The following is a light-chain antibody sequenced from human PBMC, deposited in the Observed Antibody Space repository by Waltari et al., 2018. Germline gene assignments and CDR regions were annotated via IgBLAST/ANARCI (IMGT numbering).Light chain of an antibody. CDR3: QKLDNYPPPT. V-gene: IGKV1-9*01. CDR1: QGISRH. CDR2: DVS. Sequence: DFQLTQSPSFLSASVGDRVTITCRASQGISRHLAWYQQKPGEAPKLLIYDVSTLQSGVPSRFRGSGFGTEFTLTISRLQPEDSATYYCQKLDNYPPPTFGQGTRLEI. J-gene: IGKJ5*01.